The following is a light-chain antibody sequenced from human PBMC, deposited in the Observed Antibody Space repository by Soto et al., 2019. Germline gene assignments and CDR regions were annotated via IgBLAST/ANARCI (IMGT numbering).Light chain of an antibody. Sequence: EVVLTQSPGTLSLSPGESATLSCRASQSVISNFLAWYQQKPAQAPRLLIYDTSNRATGIPDRFSGSGSGTDFTLTISRREPEDFAVYYCQQNGALPPTFVQGTKVEIK. J-gene: IGKJ1*01. CDR3: QQNGALPPT. CDR2: DTS. CDR1: QSVISNF. V-gene: IGKV3-20*01.